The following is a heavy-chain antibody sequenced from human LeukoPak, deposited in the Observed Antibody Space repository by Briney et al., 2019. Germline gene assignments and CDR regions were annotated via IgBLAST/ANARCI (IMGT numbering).Heavy chain of an antibody. CDR1: GYSISSDNY. V-gene: IGHV4-38-2*02. CDR3: ARRYGSGSYYKPQYYFDY. J-gene: IGHJ4*02. Sequence: SETLSLTCTVSGYSISSDNYWGWIRQPPGKGLEWIGSIYHSGSTYYNPSLKSRVSISVDTSKNQFSLKLSSVTAADTAVYYCARRYGSGSYYKPQYYFDYWGQGTLVTVSS. D-gene: IGHD3-10*01. CDR2: IYHSGST.